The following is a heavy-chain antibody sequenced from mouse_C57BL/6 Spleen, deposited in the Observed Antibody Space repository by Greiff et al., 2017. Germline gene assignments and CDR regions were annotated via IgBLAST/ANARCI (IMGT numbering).Heavy chain of an antibody. CDR2: ISSGGDYI. CDR3: TRAGPYDGYWYFDV. V-gene: IGHV5-9-1*02. D-gene: IGHD2-3*01. Sequence: DVKLVESGEGLVKPGGSLKLSCAASGFTFSSYDMSWVRQTPETRLEWVAYISSGGDYIYYADTVKGRFTISIDNARNTLYLQMCSLKSEDTAMYYCTRAGPYDGYWYFDVWGTGTTVTVSS. J-gene: IGHJ1*03. CDR1: GFTFSSYD.